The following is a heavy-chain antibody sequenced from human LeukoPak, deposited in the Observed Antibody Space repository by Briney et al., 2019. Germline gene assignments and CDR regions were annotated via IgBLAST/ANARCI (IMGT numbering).Heavy chain of an antibody. J-gene: IGHJ4*02. CDR1: GGSISSSSYY. D-gene: IGHD6-19*01. Sequence: SETLSLTCTVSGGSISSSSYYWGWIRQPPGKGLEWIGSIYYSGSTYYNPSLKSRVTISADTSKNQFSLKLSSVTAADTAVYYCARQVAGVNDYWGQGTLVTVSS. V-gene: IGHV4-39*01. CDR3: ARQVAGVNDY. CDR2: IYYSGST.